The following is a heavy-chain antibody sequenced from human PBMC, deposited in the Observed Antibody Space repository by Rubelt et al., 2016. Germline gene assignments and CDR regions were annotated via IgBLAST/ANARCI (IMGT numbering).Heavy chain of an antibody. D-gene: IGHD2-8*01. CDR3: ARAQRIRLLMVYAPTFDY. Sequence: QVQLVQSGAEVKKPGASVKVSCEASGYTFTSYAMHWVRQAPGQRLEWMGWINAGNGITKYSQKFQGRVTITRDTSASTAYMELSRLRSEDTAVYYCARAQRIRLLMVYAPTFDYWGQGTLVTVSS. V-gene: IGHV1-3*01. CDR2: INAGNGIT. J-gene: IGHJ4*02. CDR1: GYTFTSYA.